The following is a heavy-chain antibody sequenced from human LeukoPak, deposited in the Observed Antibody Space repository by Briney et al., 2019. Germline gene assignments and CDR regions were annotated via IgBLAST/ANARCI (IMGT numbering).Heavy chain of an antibody. V-gene: IGHV4-59*01. J-gene: IGHJ4*02. D-gene: IGHD1-1*01. Sequence: SETLSLTCTVSVGSMSFYYWSWIRQTPRKGLEWIGNIYYSGSTNYSPSLKRRVTISVDTSKNQFSLKLTSVTAADTAFYFCAREFPGGGSQLDYWGKGTNVTVSS. CDR2: IYYSGST. CDR3: AREFPGGGSQLDY. CDR1: VGSMSFYY.